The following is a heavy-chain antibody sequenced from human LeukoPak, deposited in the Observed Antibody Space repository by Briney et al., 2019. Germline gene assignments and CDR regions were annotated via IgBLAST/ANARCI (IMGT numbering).Heavy chain of an antibody. Sequence: ASVKVSCKASGYTFTSYDINWVRQATGQGLEWMGWMNPNSGNTGYAQKFQGRVTITRNTSISTAYMELRSLRSDDTAVYYCARDSAVKWPSDYWGQGTLVTVSS. J-gene: IGHJ4*02. V-gene: IGHV1-8*03. CDR1: GYTFTSYD. D-gene: IGHD1-26*01. CDR2: MNPNSGNT. CDR3: ARDSAVKWPSDY.